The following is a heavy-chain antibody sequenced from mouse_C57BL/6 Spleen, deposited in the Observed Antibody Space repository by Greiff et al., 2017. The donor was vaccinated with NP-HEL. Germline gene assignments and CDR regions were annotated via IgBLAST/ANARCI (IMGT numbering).Heavy chain of an antibody. CDR2: IYPGDGDT. Sequence: VQLVESGAELVKPGASVKISCKASGYAFSSYWMNWVKQRPGQGLEWIGQIYPGDGDTNYNGKFKGKATLTADKSSSTAYMQLSSLTSADSAVYFCARTAQAPAMDYWGKGTSGTVSS. V-gene: IGHV1-80*01. D-gene: IGHD3-2*02. CDR1: GYAFSSYW. J-gene: IGHJ4*01. CDR3: ARTAQAPAMDY.